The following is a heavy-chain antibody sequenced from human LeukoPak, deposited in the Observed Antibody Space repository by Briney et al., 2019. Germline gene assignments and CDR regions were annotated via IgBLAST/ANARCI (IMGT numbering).Heavy chain of an antibody. Sequence: GGSLRLSCAASGFKFDDYAMHWVRQAPGKGLEWVSGISWSGNNMGSADSVKGRFTISRDNAKNSLYLQMNSLRAEDTAFYYCAKDSSSSSGRGEDYYYYYYMDVWGRGTTVTVSS. CDR1: GFKFDDYA. D-gene: IGHD2-2*01. J-gene: IGHJ6*03. CDR2: ISWSGNNM. V-gene: IGHV3-9*01. CDR3: AKDSSSSSGRGEDYYYYYYMDV.